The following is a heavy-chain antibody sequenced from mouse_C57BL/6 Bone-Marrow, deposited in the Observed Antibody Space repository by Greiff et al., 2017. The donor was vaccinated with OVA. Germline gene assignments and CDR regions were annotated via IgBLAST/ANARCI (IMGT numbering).Heavy chain of an antibody. CDR1: GYTFTDYY. D-gene: IGHD1-1*01. V-gene: IGHV1-75*01. CDR3: ARMTTVVAPRYFDV. CDR2: IFPGSGST. Sequence: VQLQQSGPELVKPGASVKISCKASGYTFTDYYINWVKQRPGQGLEWIGWIFPGSGSTYYNEKFKGKATLTVDKSSSTAYMLLSSLTSEDSAVYFCARMTTVVAPRYFDVWGTGTTVTVSS. J-gene: IGHJ1*03.